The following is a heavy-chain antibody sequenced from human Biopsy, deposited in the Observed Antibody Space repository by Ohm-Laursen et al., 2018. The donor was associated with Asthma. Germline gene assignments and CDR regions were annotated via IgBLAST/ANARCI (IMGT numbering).Heavy chain of an antibody. J-gene: IGHJ4*02. V-gene: IGHV3-20*01. D-gene: IGHD6-19*01. Sequence: SLRLSCTASGLTFDYYGMIWVRQVPGKGLEWVSGINWKGDSTGYADSVKGRFTISRDNGKNSVYLQMNSLRAEDTALYHCGRDMGGFGSGWFPVEFWGQGTLVTVSS. CDR1: GLTFDYYG. CDR3: GRDMGGFGSGWFPVEF. CDR2: INWKGDST.